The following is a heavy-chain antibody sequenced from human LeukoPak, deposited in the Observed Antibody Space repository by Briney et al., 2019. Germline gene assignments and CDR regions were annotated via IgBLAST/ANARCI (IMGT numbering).Heavy chain of an antibody. J-gene: IGHJ6*03. CDR2: IIPIFGTA. V-gene: IGHV1-69*05. CDR3: ARDTPYYYMDV. CDR1: GGTFSSYA. Sequence: GASVKVSCKASGGTFSSYAISWVRQAPGQGLEWMGGIIPIFGTANYAQKLQGRVTMTTDTSTSTAYMELRSLRSDDTAVYYCARDTPYYYMDVWGKGTTVTVSS.